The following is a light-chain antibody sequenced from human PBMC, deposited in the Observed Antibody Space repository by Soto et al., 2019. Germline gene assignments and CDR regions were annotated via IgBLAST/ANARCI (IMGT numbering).Light chain of an antibody. V-gene: IGKV1-5*01. CDR3: QQCYMGWT. J-gene: IGKJ1*01. CDR2: DAS. CDR1: QSIGRF. Sequence: IQMTQSPSTLSAYVGDRVTITCRASQSIGRFLAWYQHQPGKAPKLLIYDASTLESGVPSRFNGTGSGTEFTFSITSLQPEDFGTYYCQQCYMGWTFGQGTKVDIK.